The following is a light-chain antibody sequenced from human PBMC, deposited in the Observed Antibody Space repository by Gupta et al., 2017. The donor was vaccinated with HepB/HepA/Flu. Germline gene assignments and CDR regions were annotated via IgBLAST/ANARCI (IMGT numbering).Light chain of an antibody. CDR3: QQYDNLRSS. V-gene: IGKV1-33*01. Sequence: DIQMTQSPSFLSASIGERVIITCQASQDIDNYLNWYQQKPGKAPNLLIYDVVHLETGVPSRFSGGGSGTDFTLTIISLQPEDIATYYCQQYDNLRSSFGQGTKLEI. CDR1: QDIDNY. J-gene: IGKJ2*03. CDR2: DVV.